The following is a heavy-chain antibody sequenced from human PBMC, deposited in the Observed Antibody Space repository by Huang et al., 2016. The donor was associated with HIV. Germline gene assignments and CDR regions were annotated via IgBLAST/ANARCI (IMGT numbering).Heavy chain of an antibody. Sequence: CAASGFTFSSYSMNWVRQTPGKGLEWVSYISSTGSAKYYADSVKDRFTISRDNANNSLYLQMNSLRAEDAGVYFCPMGYGPFDFWGQGTLVTVSS. CDR2: ISSTGSAK. CDR3: PMGYGPFDF. J-gene: IGHJ4*02. CDR1: GFTFSSYS. V-gene: IGHV3-48*01. D-gene: IGHD5-18*01.